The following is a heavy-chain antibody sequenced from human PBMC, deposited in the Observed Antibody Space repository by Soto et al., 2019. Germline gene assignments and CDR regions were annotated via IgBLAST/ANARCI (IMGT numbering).Heavy chain of an antibody. D-gene: IGHD6-13*01. V-gene: IGHV3-74*01. CDR3: TSGPRPSSAGTGAY. CDR1: GFAFDSYW. CDR2: IDYDGTTT. J-gene: IGHJ4*02. Sequence: VQLVESGGGLVQPGGSLRLSCAASGFAFDSYWMHWVRQVPGEGPVWVSRIDYDGTTTTYADSVKGRFTISRDNAKNTLYLQMNSLRAEDTAVYYCTSGPRPSSAGTGAYWGQGTLVTVSS.